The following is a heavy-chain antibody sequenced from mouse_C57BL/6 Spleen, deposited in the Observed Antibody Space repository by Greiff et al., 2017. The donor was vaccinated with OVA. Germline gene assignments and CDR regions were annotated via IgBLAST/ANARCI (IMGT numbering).Heavy chain of an antibody. V-gene: IGHV1-53*01. J-gene: IGHJ2*01. CDR2: INPSNGGT. Sequence: VQLQQPGTELVKPGASVKLSCKASGYTFTSYWMHWVKQRPGQGLEWIGNINPSNGGTNYNEKFKSKATLTVDKSSSTAYMQLSSLTSEDSAVYYCARWGRWLPLYFDYWGQGTTLTVSS. CDR3: ARWGRWLPLYFDY. D-gene: IGHD2-3*01. CDR1: GYTFTSYW.